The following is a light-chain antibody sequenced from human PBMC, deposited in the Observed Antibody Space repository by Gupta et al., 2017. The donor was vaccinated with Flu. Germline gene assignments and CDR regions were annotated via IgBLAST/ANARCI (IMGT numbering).Light chain of an antibody. CDR1: QSCLDNSNNKNY. Sequence: SLGERATINCKSRQSCLDNSNNKNYLAWYKQTPGQSPKLLIYWVSTRESGVPDRFSGRGSGTDFTLTISRLQAEDAAVYYCQQDASIPVTFGQGTKMEIK. CDR3: QQDASIPVT. V-gene: IGKV4-1*01. J-gene: IGKJ2*01. CDR2: WVS.